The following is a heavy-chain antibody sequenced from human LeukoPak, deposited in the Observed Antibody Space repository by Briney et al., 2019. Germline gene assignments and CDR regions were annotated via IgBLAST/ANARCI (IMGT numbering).Heavy chain of an antibody. D-gene: IGHD5-12*01. Sequence: GASVKVSCKASGYTFSDYYILWVRLAPGQGPEWMGWISPNSGGTNLAQNFKGRVSMTRDTSISTAYMELNSLTSDDTAVYYSARDLPKTGYVGALDIWGQGTMVTVSS. CDR2: ISPNSGGT. V-gene: IGHV1-2*02. CDR3: ARDLPKTGYVGALDI. CDR1: GYTFSDYY. J-gene: IGHJ3*02.